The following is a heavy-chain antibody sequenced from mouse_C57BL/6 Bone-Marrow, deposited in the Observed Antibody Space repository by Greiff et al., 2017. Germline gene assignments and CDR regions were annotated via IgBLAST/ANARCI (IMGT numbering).Heavy chain of an antibody. D-gene: IGHD1-1*01. CDR3: ARSPAYGSSWYFDV. CDR2: IFPGDSST. Sequence: VQLQQSGAELVKPGASVKLSCKASGYTFINYDINWVRQRTEQGLEWIGWIFPGDSSTKYNEKFKGKATLTTDKSSSTAYMELSRLTSEDSAVYFCARSPAYGSSWYFDVWGAGTTVTVSS. J-gene: IGHJ1*01. CDR1: GYTFINYD. V-gene: IGHV1-85*01.